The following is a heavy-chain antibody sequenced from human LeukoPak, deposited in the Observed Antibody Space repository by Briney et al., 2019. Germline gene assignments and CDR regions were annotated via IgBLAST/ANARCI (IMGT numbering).Heavy chain of an antibody. CDR1: GGSISSSGNY. CDR2: IYYSGST. V-gene: IGHV4-39*07. CDR3: ATVIPLYSYDSSGYISDY. Sequence: SETLSLTCTVSGGSISSSGNYWGWTRQPPGKGLEWIGSIYYSGSTYYSPSLKSRVTISLDTSKNHFSLKLSSVTAADTAEYYCATVIPLYSYDSSGYISDYWGQGTLVTVSS. D-gene: IGHD3-22*01. J-gene: IGHJ4*02.